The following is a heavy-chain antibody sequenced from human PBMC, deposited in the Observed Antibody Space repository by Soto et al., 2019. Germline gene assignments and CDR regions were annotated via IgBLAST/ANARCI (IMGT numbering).Heavy chain of an antibody. Sequence: QIQLVESGGGLDKPGGSLRLSCEVSGFTFSDFYMNWVRQAPGKGLEWVSGIRGFSPYTFYAESVKGRFTISRDNAKNSLYLQMNSLRAEDTAVYYCARDRGYDAHDYYYNAMDVWGQGTTVTVSS. CDR2: IRGFSPYT. CDR1: GFTFSDFY. V-gene: IGHV3-11*06. D-gene: IGHD2-15*01. CDR3: ARDRGYDAHDYYYNAMDV. J-gene: IGHJ6*02.